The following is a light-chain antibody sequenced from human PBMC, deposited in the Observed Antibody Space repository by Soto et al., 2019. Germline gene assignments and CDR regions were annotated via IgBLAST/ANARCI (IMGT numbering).Light chain of an antibody. CDR2: GSS. J-gene: IGKJ2*01. CDR3: QQYGSSPPYT. Sequence: EVVLTQSPGTLSLSPGERATLSCRASLSVSNNYLAWYQQKPGQATRLLIFGSSDRATGIPDRFSGSGSGTDFTLTISRLEPEDFAMYYCQQYGSSPPYTFGLGTKLEIK. CDR1: LSVSNNY. V-gene: IGKV3-20*01.